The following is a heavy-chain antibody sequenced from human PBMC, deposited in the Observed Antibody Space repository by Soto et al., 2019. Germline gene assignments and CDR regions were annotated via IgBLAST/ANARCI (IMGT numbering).Heavy chain of an antibody. Sequence: QVQLQQWGAGLLKPSETLSLTCAVYGGSFSGYYWSWIRQPPGKVLEWIGEINHSGSTNYNPSLKSRVTISVDTSKNQFSLKLSSVTASYTAVYYCARREGYLNNDAYSDVWGKGTTVTVSS. CDR2: INHSGST. J-gene: IGHJ6*04. D-gene: IGHD2-15*01. CDR1: GGSFSGYY. CDR3: ARREGYLNNDAYSDV. V-gene: IGHV4-34*01.